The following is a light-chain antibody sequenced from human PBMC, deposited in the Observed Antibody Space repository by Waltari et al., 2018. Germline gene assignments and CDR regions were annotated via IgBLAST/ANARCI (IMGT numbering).Light chain of an antibody. CDR3: QQYGSSVMYT. J-gene: IGKJ2*01. V-gene: IGKV3-20*01. Sequence: EIVLTQSPGTLSLSPGERATLSCRASQSLGRSRLAWYLHKPGQAPRLLIYGASSRATGIPDRFSGSGSGTDFSLTISRVEPEDFAVYYCQQYGSSVMYTFGQGTKLEIK. CDR2: GAS. CDR1: QSLGRSR.